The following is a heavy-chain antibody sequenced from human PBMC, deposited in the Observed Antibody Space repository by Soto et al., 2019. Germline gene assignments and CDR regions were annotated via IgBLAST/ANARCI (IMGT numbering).Heavy chain of an antibody. J-gene: IGHJ6*02. Sequence: GGSLRLSCEASGLTFSSYAMSWVRQAPGKGLEWVSGIGDRDGTTYYADSVKGRFTISRDNSKNTLYLQLNSLRAEDTALYYCAKWGNDWGYYYYGMNVWGQGTTVTSP. CDR2: IGDRDGTT. D-gene: IGHD7-27*01. V-gene: IGHV3-23*01. CDR1: GLTFSSYA. CDR3: AKWGNDWGYYYYGMNV.